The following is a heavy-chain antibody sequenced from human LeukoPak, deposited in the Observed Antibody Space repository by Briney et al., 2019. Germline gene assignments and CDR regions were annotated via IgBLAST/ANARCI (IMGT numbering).Heavy chain of an antibody. Sequence: GESLKISCKGSGYSLTDYWIAWVRQMPGKGLEWMGIIYPGDSDTRYSPSFQGQVTFSADKSISTAYLQWSSLRASDTAIYYCARQCCRGASPGFDPWGQGTLVTVSS. CDR2: IYPGDSDT. J-gene: IGHJ5*02. D-gene: IGHD3-10*01. V-gene: IGHV5-51*01. CDR1: GYSLTDYW. CDR3: ARQCCRGASPGFDP.